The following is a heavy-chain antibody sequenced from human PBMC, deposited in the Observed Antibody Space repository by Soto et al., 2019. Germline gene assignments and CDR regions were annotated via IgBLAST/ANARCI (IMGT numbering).Heavy chain of an antibody. D-gene: IGHD5-18*01. J-gene: IGHJ4*02. CDR2: ISYDGSNK. CDR3: ARDADGTAMVTGDY. V-gene: IGHV3-30-3*01. Sequence: PGGSLRFSCAASGFTFSSYAMHWVRQAPGKGLEWVAVISYDGSNKYYADSVKGRFTISRDNSKNTLYLQMNSLRAEDTAVYYCARDADGTAMVTGDYWGQGTLVAVSS. CDR1: GFTFSSYA.